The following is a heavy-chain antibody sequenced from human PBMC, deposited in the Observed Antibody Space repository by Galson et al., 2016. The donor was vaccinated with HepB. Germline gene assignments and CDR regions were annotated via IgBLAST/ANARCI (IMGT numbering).Heavy chain of an antibody. CDR2: ISAYNGNT. CDR3: ARPDPTNDAFDI. D-gene: IGHD1-14*01. Sequence: SVKVSCKASGYTFTSYGISWVRQAPGQGLEWMGWISAYNGNTKYAQKLQGRVTMTTDTSTSTAYMELRSLRSDDTVVYYCARPDPTNDAFDIWGQGTMVTVSS. J-gene: IGHJ3*02. CDR1: GYTFTSYG. V-gene: IGHV1-18*01.